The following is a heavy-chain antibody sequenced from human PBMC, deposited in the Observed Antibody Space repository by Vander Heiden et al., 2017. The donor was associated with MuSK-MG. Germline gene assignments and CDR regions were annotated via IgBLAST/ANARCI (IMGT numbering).Heavy chain of an antibody. CDR3: AKVLSAFVVVTAGDY. J-gene: IGHJ4*02. D-gene: IGHD2-21*02. CDR2: ISYDGSNK. Sequence: QVQLLESGGGVVQPGRSLRLSCPASGFTFSSYGLHWVRQAPGKGLEWVAVISYDGSNKYYADSVKGRFTISRDNSKNTLYMQMNSLRAEETAVYYCAKVLSAFVVVTAGDYWGQGTLVTVSS. V-gene: IGHV3-30*18. CDR1: GFTFSSYG.